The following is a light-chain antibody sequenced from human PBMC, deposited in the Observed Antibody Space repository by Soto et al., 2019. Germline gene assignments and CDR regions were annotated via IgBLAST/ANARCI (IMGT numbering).Light chain of an antibody. CDR3: MQATHWPIT. V-gene: IGKV2-30*01. Sequence: EVVMTQSPLSLPVTLGQPTSISCRSNQSLVYSDGIAYFSWFQQRPGRSPRRLIYKVSNRDSGVPARFSGSGSGTDFALKISRVEADDVGVYYCMQATHWPITFGQGTRLEIK. J-gene: IGKJ5*01. CDR2: KVS. CDR1: QSLVYSDGIAY.